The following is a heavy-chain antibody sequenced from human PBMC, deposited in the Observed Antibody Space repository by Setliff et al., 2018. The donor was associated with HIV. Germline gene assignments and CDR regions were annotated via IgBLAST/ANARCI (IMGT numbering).Heavy chain of an antibody. CDR3: ARDPHYYDRSGHYSWFYFDY. CDR2: IYYGGSP. CDR1: GDSFSTPTNH. V-gene: IGHV4-39*07. D-gene: IGHD3-22*01. J-gene: IGHJ4*02. Sequence: PSETLSLTCTVSGDSFSTPTNHWGGIRQPPGKGLEWIGNIYYGGSPYYNPSLKSRVTISLDTSSNQFSLKMTSVTAADTAVYFCARDPHYYDRSGHYSWFYFDYWGQGALVTVSS.